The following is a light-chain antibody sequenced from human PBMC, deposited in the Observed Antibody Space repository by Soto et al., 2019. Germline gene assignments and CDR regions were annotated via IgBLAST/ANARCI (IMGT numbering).Light chain of an antibody. J-gene: IGKJ3*01. CDR3: QHYGGSFI. CDR1: QSVHSN. V-gene: IGKV3-20*01. Sequence: EIVMTQSPATLSVSPGERATLSCRASQSVHSNLAWHQQKVGQAPRLLIYGASTRATGIPDRFSGSGSGTDFTLSISGLEPEDFAVYYCQHYGGSFIFGPGTKVDI. CDR2: GAS.